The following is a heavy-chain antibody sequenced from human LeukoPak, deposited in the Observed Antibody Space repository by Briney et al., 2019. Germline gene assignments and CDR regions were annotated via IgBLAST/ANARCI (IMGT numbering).Heavy chain of an antibody. D-gene: IGHD3-3*01. CDR2: IKSKTDGGTT. J-gene: IGHJ5*02. Sequence: GGSLRLSCAASGFTFSNAWMSWVRQAPGKGLEWVGRIKSKTDGGTTDYAAPVKGRFTISRDDSKNTLYLQMNSLRAEDTAVYYCAKREWRGWFDPWGQGTLVTVSS. V-gene: IGHV3-15*01. CDR1: GFTFSNAW. CDR3: AKREWRGWFDP.